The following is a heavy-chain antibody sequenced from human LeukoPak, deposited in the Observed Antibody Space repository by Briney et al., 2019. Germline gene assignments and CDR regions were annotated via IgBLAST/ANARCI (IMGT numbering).Heavy chain of an antibody. V-gene: IGHV4-59*08. J-gene: IGHJ4*02. D-gene: IGHD6-19*01. CDR2: IYYSGST. Sequence: SETLSLTCTVSGGSISSYYWSWIRQPPGKGLEWIGYIYYSGSTNYNPSLKSRVTISVDTSKNQFSLKLSSVTAADTAVYYCASTGGSGWFDYWGQGTLVTVSS. CDR1: GGSISSYY. CDR3: ASTGGSGWFDY.